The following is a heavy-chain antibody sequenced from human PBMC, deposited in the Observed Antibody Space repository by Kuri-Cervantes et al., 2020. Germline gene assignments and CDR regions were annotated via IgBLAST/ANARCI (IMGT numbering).Heavy chain of an antibody. D-gene: IGHD3-3*01. Sequence: GESLKIPCAAPGFTVSSNYMSWVRQAPGKGLEWVSLIYSGGSTYYADSVKGRFTISRDNSKNTLYLQMNSLRAEDTAVYYCARSDYYDFWRYHYGMDVWGQGTTVTVSS. CDR2: IYSGGST. J-gene: IGHJ6*02. CDR3: ARSDYYDFWRYHYGMDV. V-gene: IGHV3-53*05. CDR1: GFTVSSNY.